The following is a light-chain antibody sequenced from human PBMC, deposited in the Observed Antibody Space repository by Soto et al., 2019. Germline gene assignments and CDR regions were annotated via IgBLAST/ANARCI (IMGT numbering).Light chain of an antibody. CDR1: SSDVGGYDY. CDR2: EVS. CDR3: SSYRSSSTGV. Sequence: QSALTQPASVSGSPGQSITISCTGTSSDVGGYDYVSWYQQHPGKAPKLMIYEVSYRPSGVSNRFSGSKSGNTASLTISGLQAEDEADYYCSSYRSSSTGVFGGGTKLTVL. J-gene: IGLJ3*02. V-gene: IGLV2-14*01.